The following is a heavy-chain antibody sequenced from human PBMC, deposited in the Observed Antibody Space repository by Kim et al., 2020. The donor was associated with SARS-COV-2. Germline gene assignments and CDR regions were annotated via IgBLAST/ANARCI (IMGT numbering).Heavy chain of an antibody. J-gene: IGHJ6*02. D-gene: IGHD2-15*01. V-gene: IGHV4-59*01. CDR2: IYYSGST. Sequence: SETLSLTCTVSGGSISSYYWSWIRQPPGKGLEWIGYIYYSGSTNYNPSLKSRVTISADTSKNQFSLKLSSVTAADTAVYYCARVYRYSYGIDVWGQGTTVTVSS. CDR3: ARVYRYSYGIDV. CDR1: GGSISSYY.